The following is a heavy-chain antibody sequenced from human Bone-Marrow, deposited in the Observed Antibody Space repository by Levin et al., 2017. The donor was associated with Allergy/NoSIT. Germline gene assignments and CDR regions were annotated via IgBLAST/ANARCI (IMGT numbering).Heavy chain of an antibody. V-gene: IGHV3-23*01. CDR3: AKDYSMRGMGTTDFFDG. J-gene: IGHJ4*02. CDR2: INEDGGTT. D-gene: IGHD1-7*01. Sequence: GGSLRLSCAASGFTFSSYAMSWVRQAPGKGLEWVSGINEDGGTTFYADSVKGRFTISRDNSKNMLYVQMNSLRAEDTAVYYWAKDYSMRGMGTTDFFDGWGQGTLVTVSS. CDR1: GFTFSSYA.